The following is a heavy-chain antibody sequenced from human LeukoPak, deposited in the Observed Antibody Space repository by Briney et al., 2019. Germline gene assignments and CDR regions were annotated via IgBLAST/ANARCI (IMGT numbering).Heavy chain of an antibody. Sequence: GGSLRLSCAASGFTFNNYAMHWVRQAPGKGLDWVSYISSSVSRIYYADSVKGRFTISRDNAKNTLYLQMNSLRAEDTAVYYCAKGYGWEASYYYYYMDVWGKGTTVTVSS. V-gene: IGHV3-48*03. CDR1: GFTFNNYA. J-gene: IGHJ6*03. CDR2: ISSSVSRI. CDR3: AKGYGWEASYYYYYMDV. D-gene: IGHD1-26*01.